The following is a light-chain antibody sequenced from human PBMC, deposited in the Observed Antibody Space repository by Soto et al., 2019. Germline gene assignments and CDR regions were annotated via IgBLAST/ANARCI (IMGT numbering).Light chain of an antibody. J-gene: IGKJ3*01. V-gene: IGKV3-20*01. CDR3: QQYGIV. CDR1: QAISSNY. Sequence: EVVLTQSPDTLSLSPGEGATLSCRASQAISSNYVAWYQQKPGQAPRLLIYSASTRATGTPDRFSGSGSGTHFTLTISRLELEDFAVYYCQQYGIVFGPGTKVEIK. CDR2: SAS.